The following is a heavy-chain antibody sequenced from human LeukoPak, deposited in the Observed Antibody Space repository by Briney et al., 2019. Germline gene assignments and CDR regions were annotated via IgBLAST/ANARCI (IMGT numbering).Heavy chain of an antibody. J-gene: IGHJ3*02. Sequence: PSETLSLTCTVSGGSIRSTTHYWSWIRQPPGKGLEWIGYIYHSGTTNYNPSLRSRVTISVDTSKNQFSLKLSSVTAADTAVYYCARRTDLGSYAPADAFDIWGQGTMVTVSS. CDR2: IYHSGTT. CDR3: ARRTDLGSYAPADAFDI. D-gene: IGHD1-26*01. V-gene: IGHV4-61*05. CDR1: GGSIRSTTHY.